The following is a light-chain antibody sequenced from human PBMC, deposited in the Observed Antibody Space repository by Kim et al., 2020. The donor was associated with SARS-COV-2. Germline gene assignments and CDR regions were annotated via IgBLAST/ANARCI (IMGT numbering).Light chain of an antibody. J-gene: IGKJ2*01. CDR3: QQYYSYPYT. V-gene: IGKV1-8*01. CDR2: AAS. Sequence: SASPGDIVTITFRARQSISSSLAWYQQKPWKAPKLLIYAASTLQSGVPSRFSGSGSGTDFTLTISCLQSEDFATYYCQQYYSYPYTFGQGTKLEI. CDR1: QSISSS.